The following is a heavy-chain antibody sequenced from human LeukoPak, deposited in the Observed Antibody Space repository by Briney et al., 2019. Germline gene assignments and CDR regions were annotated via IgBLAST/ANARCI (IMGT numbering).Heavy chain of an antibody. Sequence: PGGSLRLSCAASGFTFSSYAMHWVRQAPGKGLEWVAVISYDGSNKYYADSVKGRFTISRDNSKNTLYLRMNSLRAEDTAVYYCAREHSSGWSYYFDYWGQGTLVTVSS. D-gene: IGHD6-19*01. V-gene: IGHV3-30*04. J-gene: IGHJ4*02. CDR3: AREHSSGWSYYFDY. CDR2: ISYDGSNK. CDR1: GFTFSSYA.